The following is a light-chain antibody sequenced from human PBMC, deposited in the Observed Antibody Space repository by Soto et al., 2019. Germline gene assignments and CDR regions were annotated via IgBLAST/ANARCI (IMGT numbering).Light chain of an antibody. V-gene: IGLV2-23*02. Sequence: QSALTQPASVSGSPGQSITISCTGSSSDVGSYNLVSWYQQHPGKAPKLMIYEVTKRPSGVSNRFSGSKSGNTASLSISGLQAEDAADYYCCSYGGSTTVYVFGTGTKVTVL. CDR2: EVT. J-gene: IGLJ1*01. CDR3: CSYGGSTTVYV. CDR1: SSDVGSYNL.